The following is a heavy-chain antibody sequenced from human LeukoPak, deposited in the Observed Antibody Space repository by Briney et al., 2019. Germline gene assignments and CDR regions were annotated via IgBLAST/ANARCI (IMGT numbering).Heavy chain of an antibody. J-gene: IGHJ4*02. V-gene: IGHV4-4*02. D-gene: IGHD3-16*01. Sequence: SGTLSLTCAVSGGSISSSNWWSWVRQPPGEGLEWIGEIYHSGSTNYNPSLKSRVTISVDTSKNQFSLKLSSVTAADTAVYYCARASSRGGAPYYFDYWGQGTLVTVSS. CDR1: GGSISSSNW. CDR2: IYHSGST. CDR3: ARASSRGGAPYYFDY.